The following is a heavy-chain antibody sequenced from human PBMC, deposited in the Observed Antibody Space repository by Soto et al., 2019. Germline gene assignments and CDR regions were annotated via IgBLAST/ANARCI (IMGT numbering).Heavy chain of an antibody. D-gene: IGHD2-2*01. CDR1: GGTFGSYA. J-gene: IGHJ6*02. CDR3: ARSQGSSTSLEIYYYYYYGMDV. V-gene: IGHV1-69*01. Sequence: QVQLVQSGAEVKKPGSSVKVSCKASGGTFGSYAISWVRQAPGQGLEWMGGIIPIPGTANYAQKFQGRVTTGADESTSTAYMELSSLRSEDTAVYYCARSQGSSTSLEIYYYYYYGMDVWGQGTTVTVSS. CDR2: IIPIPGTA.